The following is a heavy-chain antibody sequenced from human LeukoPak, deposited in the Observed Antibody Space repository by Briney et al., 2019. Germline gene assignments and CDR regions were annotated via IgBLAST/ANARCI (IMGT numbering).Heavy chain of an antibody. Sequence: GGSLRLSCTASGFTLSSYEMSWIRQAPGKGLEWVSSISGSSSYIYYADSMKGRFTISRDNGKNSLYIQMNSLRAEDTAVYFCARGSSNVAARNNWFDPWGQGTLVTVSS. CDR1: GFTLSSYE. CDR2: ISGSSSYI. D-gene: IGHD6-6*01. J-gene: IGHJ5*02. CDR3: ARGSSNVAARNNWFDP. V-gene: IGHV3-21*01.